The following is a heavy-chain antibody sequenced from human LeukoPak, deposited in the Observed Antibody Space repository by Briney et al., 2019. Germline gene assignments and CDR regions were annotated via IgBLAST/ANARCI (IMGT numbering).Heavy chain of an antibody. D-gene: IGHD7-27*01. CDR3: ARDPWGYWYFDL. CDR1: GFTVSSNY. V-gene: IGHV3-66*01. J-gene: IGHJ2*01. Sequence: GGSLRLSCAASGFTVSSNYMSWVRQAPGKGLEWVSVIYSGGSTYYADSVKGRFTISRDNSKNTLYLQMNSLRAEDTAVYYCARDPWGYWYFDLWGRGTLVTVPS. CDR2: IYSGGST.